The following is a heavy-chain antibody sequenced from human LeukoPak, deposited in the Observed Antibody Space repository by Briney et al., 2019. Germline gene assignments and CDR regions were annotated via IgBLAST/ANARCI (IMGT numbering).Heavy chain of an antibody. CDR1: GYSFTSYD. Sequence: ASVKVSCKASGYSFTSYDINWVRQATGQGLEWMGWMNPNRGDTGYAQKFQGRVTITRNTSISTAYMELSSLRSEDTAVYYCASGYSYGYYYYYMDVWGKGTTVTISS. CDR3: ASGYSYGYYYYYMDV. CDR2: MNPNRGDT. J-gene: IGHJ6*03. V-gene: IGHV1-8*03. D-gene: IGHD5-18*01.